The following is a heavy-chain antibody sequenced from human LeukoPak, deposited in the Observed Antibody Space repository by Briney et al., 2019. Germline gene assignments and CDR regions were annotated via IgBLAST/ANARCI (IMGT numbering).Heavy chain of an antibody. V-gene: IGHV1-69*13. D-gene: IGHD5-18*01. CDR1: GGTFSSYA. CDR3: ARDQRSGYSYGPIPFWFDP. Sequence: SVKVSCKASGGTFSSYAISWVRQAPGQGLEWMGGIIPIFGTANYAQKFQGRVTITADESTSTAYMELSSLRSEDTAVCYCARDQRSGYSYGPIPFWFDPWGQGTLVTVSS. J-gene: IGHJ5*02. CDR2: IIPIFGTA.